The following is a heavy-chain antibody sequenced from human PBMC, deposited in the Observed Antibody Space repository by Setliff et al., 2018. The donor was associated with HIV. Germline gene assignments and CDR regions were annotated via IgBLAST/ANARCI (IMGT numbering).Heavy chain of an antibody. CDR3: ARYYGSGSYYP. J-gene: IGHJ5*02. CDR2: ANHSGST. D-gene: IGHD3-10*01. V-gene: IGHV4-34*01. CDR1: GGSFSGYY. Sequence: SETLSLTCAVYGGSFSGYYWSWIRQTPGKGLEWIGEANHSGSTNYNPSLKSRVSISVDTSKNQFSLKLHSVTAADTAVYYCARYYGSGSYYPWGQGTLVTVSS.